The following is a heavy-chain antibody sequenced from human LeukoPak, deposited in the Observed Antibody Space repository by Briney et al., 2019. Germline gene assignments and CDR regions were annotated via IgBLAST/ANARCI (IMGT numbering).Heavy chain of an antibody. Sequence: SETLSLTCTVSGGSISSDYWSWIRQPAGKGLEWIGRIYTSGSTNYNPSLKSRVTMSVDTSKNQFSLKLSSVTAADTAVYYCARAPQGVAAANYFDYWGQGTLVTVSS. J-gene: IGHJ4*02. CDR3: ARAPQGVAAANYFDY. D-gene: IGHD2-15*01. CDR1: GGSISSDY. CDR2: IYTSGST. V-gene: IGHV4-4*07.